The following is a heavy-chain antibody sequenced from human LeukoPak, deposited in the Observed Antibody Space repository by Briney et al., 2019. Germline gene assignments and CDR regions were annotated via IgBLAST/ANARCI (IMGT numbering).Heavy chain of an antibody. Sequence: ASVKVSCKASGYTFTGYYMHWVRQAPGQGLEWMGWINPNSGGTNYAQKFQGRVTMTRDTSISTAYMELSRLRSDDTAVYYCARSGFGYYYDSGGYGRVYWGQGTLVTVSS. J-gene: IGHJ4*02. CDR1: GYTFTGYY. D-gene: IGHD3-22*01. CDR3: ARSGFGYYYDSGGYGRVY. V-gene: IGHV1-2*02. CDR2: INPNSGGT.